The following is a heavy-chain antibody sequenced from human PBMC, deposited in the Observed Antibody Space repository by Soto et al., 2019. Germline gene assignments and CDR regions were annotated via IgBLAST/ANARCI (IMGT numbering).Heavy chain of an antibody. CDR3: ARERAGDYVSDC. CDR2: IWYDGSNK. Sequence: QVQLVESGGGVVQPGTSLRLSCAASGFTFSTYGMHWVRQAPGKGLEWVAAIWYDGSNKYYADSVKGRFTISRDNSKNTLYLQMNSLRAEDTSMYYCARERAGDYVSDCWGQGTLVTVSS. J-gene: IGHJ4*02. D-gene: IGHD4-17*01. V-gene: IGHV3-33*01. CDR1: GFTFSTYG.